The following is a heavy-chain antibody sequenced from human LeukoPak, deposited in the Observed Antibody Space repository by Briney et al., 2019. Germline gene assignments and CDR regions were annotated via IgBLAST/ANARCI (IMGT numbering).Heavy chain of an antibody. J-gene: IGHJ6*02. D-gene: IGHD3-16*01. CDR1: GFTVSRKY. Sequence: GVSVRLSCAASGFTVSRKYMRWVRQAPGKGLEWVSDIYRFCTTYCAVREGGIFTLSRDDSKNTLYLQMSSLRVEDTAVYYCARDFRIGGVWGQGTTVTVSS. CDR2: IYRFCTT. CDR3: ARDFRIGGV. V-gene: IGHV3-66*01.